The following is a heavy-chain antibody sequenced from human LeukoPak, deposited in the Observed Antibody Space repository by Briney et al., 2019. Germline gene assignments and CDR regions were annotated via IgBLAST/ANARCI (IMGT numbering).Heavy chain of an antibody. Sequence: GESLKISCKGSGYSFTSYWIGWVRQMPGKGLECMGIIYPGDSDTRYSPSFQGQVTISADKSISTAYLQWSSLKASDTAIYYCALSGAPYYYYMDVWGKGTTVTVSS. CDR3: ALSGAPYYYYMDV. D-gene: IGHD4-17*01. CDR2: IYPGDSDT. CDR1: GYSFTSYW. V-gene: IGHV5-51*01. J-gene: IGHJ6*03.